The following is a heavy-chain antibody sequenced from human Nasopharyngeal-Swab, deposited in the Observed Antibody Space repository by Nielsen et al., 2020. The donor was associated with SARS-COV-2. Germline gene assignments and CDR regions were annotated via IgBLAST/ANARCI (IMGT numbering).Heavy chain of an antibody. CDR1: GFTFSSYA. CDR3: AKDRWTYSSGWRDY. CDR2: ISGSGGST. J-gene: IGHJ4*02. Sequence: GESLKISRAASGFTFSSYAMSWVRQAPGKGLEWVSAISGSGGSTYYADSVKGRFTISRDNSKNTLYLQMNSLRAEDTAVYYCAKDRWTYSSGWRDYWGQGTLVTVSS. V-gene: IGHV3-23*01. D-gene: IGHD6-19*01.